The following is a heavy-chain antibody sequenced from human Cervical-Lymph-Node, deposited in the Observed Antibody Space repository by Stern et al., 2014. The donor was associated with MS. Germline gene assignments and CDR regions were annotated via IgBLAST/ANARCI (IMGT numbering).Heavy chain of an antibody. J-gene: IGHJ5*02. Sequence: QVQLVQSGAEVTKPGSSVKVSCKASGGTFSKFPSSWVRQAPGQGLAWLGGIFPVLGTPTYAQAVRGRVTITPDVSTSTVYMELSSLRSDDTAVYYCALXSETSDRWYSLGYDLWGQGTLVTVSS. D-gene: IGHD6-13*01. V-gene: IGHV1-69*01. CDR3: ALXSETSDRWYSLGYDL. CDR1: GGTFSKFP. CDR2: IFPVLGTP.